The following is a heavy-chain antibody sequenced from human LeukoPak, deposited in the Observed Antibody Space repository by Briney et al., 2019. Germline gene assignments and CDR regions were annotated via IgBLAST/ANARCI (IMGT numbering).Heavy chain of an antibody. V-gene: IGHV4-31*03. Sequence: SETLSLTCTVSGGSISSGGYYWSWIRQHPGKGLEWIGYIYYSGSTYYNPSLKSRVTMSVDTSKNQFSLKLSSVTAADTAVYFRARRRSSGWYYFDYWGQGTLVTVSS. D-gene: IGHD6-19*01. CDR1: GGSISSGGYY. CDR2: IYYSGST. J-gene: IGHJ4*02. CDR3: ARRRSSGWYYFDY.